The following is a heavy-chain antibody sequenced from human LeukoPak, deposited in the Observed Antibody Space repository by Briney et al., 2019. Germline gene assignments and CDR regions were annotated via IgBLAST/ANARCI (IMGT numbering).Heavy chain of an antibody. D-gene: IGHD1-1*01. CDR1: GDSIYSGGFY. Sequence: SSETLTLTCTVSGDSIYSGGFYWSWVRQHPGKGLEWIGHIYYSGTTYYNPSLESRLIISVDTSKNEFSLKVSSMTAADTAVYFCARARPLVHNTSFYIDSWGQGTLLTVSS. CDR2: IYYSGTT. V-gene: IGHV4-31*03. J-gene: IGHJ4*02. CDR3: ARARPLVHNTSFYIDS.